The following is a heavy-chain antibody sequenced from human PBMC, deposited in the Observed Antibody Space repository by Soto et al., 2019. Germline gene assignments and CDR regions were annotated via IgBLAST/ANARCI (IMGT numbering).Heavy chain of an antibody. D-gene: IGHD3-16*01. CDR2: INPSGGST. Sequence: ASVKVSCKASGYTFTNYYMHWVRQAPGQGLEWMGIINPSGGSTSYAQKFQGRVTMTRDTSASTVYMELSSLRSEDTAVYYCARAKDRRWLMGAFDIWGQGTMVTVSS. CDR3: ARAKDRRWLMGAFDI. V-gene: IGHV1-46*03. CDR1: GYTFTNYY. J-gene: IGHJ3*02.